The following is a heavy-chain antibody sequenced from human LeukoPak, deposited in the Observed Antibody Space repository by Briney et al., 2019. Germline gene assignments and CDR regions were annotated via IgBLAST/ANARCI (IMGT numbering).Heavy chain of an antibody. V-gene: IGHV3-23*01. Sequence: PGGSLRLSCAASGFTFSSYAMSWVRQAPGKGLEWVSAISGSGGSTHYADSVKGRFTISRDNAKNSLYLQMNSLRAEDAAVYYCARGSTYYDSSGQVPFDYWGQGTLVTVSS. CDR2: ISGSGGST. CDR3: ARGSTYYDSSGQVPFDY. J-gene: IGHJ4*02. CDR1: GFTFSSYA. D-gene: IGHD3-22*01.